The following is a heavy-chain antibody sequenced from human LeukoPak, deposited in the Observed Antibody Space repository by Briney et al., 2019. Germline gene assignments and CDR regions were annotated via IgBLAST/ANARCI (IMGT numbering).Heavy chain of an antibody. D-gene: IGHD1-26*01. CDR2: MNPNSGNT. CDR3: ARKWGYYYYMDV. Sequence: ASVKVSCKASGYTFTSYDINWVRQATGQGLEWMGWMNPNSGNTGYAQKFQGRVTITRNTSISTAYMELSSLRSEDTAVYYCARKWGYYYYMDVWGKGTTVTVSS. V-gene: IGHV1-8*01. CDR1: GYTFTSYD. J-gene: IGHJ6*03.